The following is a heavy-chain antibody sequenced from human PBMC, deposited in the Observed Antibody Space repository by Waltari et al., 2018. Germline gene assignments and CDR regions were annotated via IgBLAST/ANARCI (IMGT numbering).Heavy chain of an antibody. V-gene: IGHV4-59*01. CDR2: IYYSGGT. J-gene: IGHJ4*02. D-gene: IGHD3-3*01. CDR3: ARDPGDCWSGYYLDY. CDR1: GGSISSYY. Sequence: QVQLQESGPGLVKPSETLSLTCTVSGGSISSYYWSWFRQPPGKGLEWLGYIYYSGGTNSNPSLKSRVTISVDTSKSQFSLKLSSVTAADTAVYYCARDPGDCWSGYYLDYWGQGTLVTVSS.